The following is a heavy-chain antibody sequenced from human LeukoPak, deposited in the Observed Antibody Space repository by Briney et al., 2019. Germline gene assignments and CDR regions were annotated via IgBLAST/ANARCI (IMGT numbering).Heavy chain of an antibody. J-gene: IGHJ5*02. V-gene: IGHV4-59*01. D-gene: IGHD1-1*01. CDR2: IYNRGTT. CDR3: ARGAGGYRFDP. CDR1: GVSISDYH. Sequence: SETLSLTCTVSGVSISDYHWTWIRQPPGKALEYIGYIYNRGTTYYNPSLKSRVTISADTSKKQFSLKLTSLTAADTAVYYCARGAGGYRFDPRGQGTLVTVSS.